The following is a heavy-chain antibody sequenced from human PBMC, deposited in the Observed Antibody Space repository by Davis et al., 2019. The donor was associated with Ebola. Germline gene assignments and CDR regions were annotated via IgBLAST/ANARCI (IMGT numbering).Heavy chain of an antibody. CDR1: GFTFTDYY. CDR2: ISSSGTTI. CDR3: ARAPAGRWQWPGTACDY. Sequence: PGGSLRLSCAASGFTFTDYYMSWIRQAPGKGLEWVSYISSSGTTIYYADSVKGRFTISRDNGQNSLYLQMNSLRAEDTALYYCARAPAGRWQWPGTACDYWGQGTLVTVSS. J-gene: IGHJ4*02. V-gene: IGHV3-11*04. D-gene: IGHD6-19*01.